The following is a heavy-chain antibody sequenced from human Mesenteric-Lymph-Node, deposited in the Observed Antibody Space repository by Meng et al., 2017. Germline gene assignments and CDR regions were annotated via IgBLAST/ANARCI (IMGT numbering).Heavy chain of an antibody. CDR1: GYTFTGYY. D-gene: IGHD1-7*01. CDR2: INPNSGGT. CDR3: AKSITGTTFDY. V-gene: IGHV1-2*06. J-gene: IGHJ4*02. Sequence: QVKRVQAGAEVKKPGASVKVSFKASGYTFTGYYMHWVRQAPGQGLEWMGRINPNSGGTNYAQKFQGRVTMTRDTSISTAYMELSRLRSDDTAVYYCAKSITGTTFDYWGQGTLVTVSS.